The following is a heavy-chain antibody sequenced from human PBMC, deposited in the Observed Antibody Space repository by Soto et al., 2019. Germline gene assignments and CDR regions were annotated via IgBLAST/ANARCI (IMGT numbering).Heavy chain of an antibody. CDR3: ARSYCSGGSCYLYYFDY. Sequence: QVQLVESGGGVVQPGRSLRLSCAASGFTFSSYGMHWVRQAPGKGLEWVAVIWYDGSNKYYADSVKGRFTISRDNSKNXXYLQMNSLRAEDTAVYYCARSYCSGGSCYLYYFDYWGQGTLVTVSS. D-gene: IGHD2-15*01. CDR2: IWYDGSNK. J-gene: IGHJ4*02. V-gene: IGHV3-33*01. CDR1: GFTFSSYG.